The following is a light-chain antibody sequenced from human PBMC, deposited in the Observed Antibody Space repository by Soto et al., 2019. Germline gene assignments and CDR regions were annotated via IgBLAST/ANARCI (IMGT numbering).Light chain of an antibody. CDR3: QSYDTSLSGVI. CDR2: ADN. V-gene: IGLV1-40*01. J-gene: IGLJ2*01. Sequence: QSVLTQTPSVSGAPGQKITMSCTGSSSNIGAGYDVHWYQQLPGAAPRLLIYADNNRPSGVPDRFSASNSGTSASLAITGLQGADEDVYYCQSYDTSLSGVIFGAGTKLTVL. CDR1: SSNIGAGYD.